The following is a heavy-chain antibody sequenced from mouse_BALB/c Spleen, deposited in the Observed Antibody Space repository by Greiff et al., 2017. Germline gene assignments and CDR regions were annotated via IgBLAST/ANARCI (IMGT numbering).Heavy chain of an antibody. Sequence: EVQRVESGPELVKPGASVKISCKASGYTFTDYNMHWVKQSHGKSLEWIGYIYPYNGGTGYNQKFKSKATLTVDNSSSTAYMELRSLTSEDSAVYYCARSHYGSTDAMDYWGQGTSVTVSS. D-gene: IGHD1-1*01. CDR3: ARSHYGSTDAMDY. CDR1: GYTFTDYN. V-gene: IGHV1S29*02. J-gene: IGHJ4*01. CDR2: IYPYNGGT.